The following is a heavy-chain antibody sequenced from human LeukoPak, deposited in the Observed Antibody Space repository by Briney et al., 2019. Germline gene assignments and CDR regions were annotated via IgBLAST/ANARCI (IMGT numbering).Heavy chain of an antibody. CDR2: IKHDGSDK. D-gene: IGHD5-24*01. CDR1: GFTFSSYW. V-gene: IGHV3-7*04. J-gene: IGHJ4*02. Sequence: PGGSLRLSCAASGFTFSSYWMSWVRQAPGKGLEWVANIKHDGSDKYYVDSVKGRFTISRDNAENSLYLQMNSLRAEDTAVYYCARERGWPLNYFDYWGQGTLVTVSS. CDR3: ARERGWPLNYFDY.